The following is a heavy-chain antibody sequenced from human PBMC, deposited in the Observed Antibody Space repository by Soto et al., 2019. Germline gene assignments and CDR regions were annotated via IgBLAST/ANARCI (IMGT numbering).Heavy chain of an antibody. D-gene: IGHD2-15*01. V-gene: IGHV3-23*01. CDR1: GFIFRANG. Sequence: GGSLRLSCAASGFIFRANGMTWVRQAPGKGLEWVSVITAGGDTTIDAESVKGRFTISRDNSKSTLFLQMNSLRAEDAAVYYCAKSSGAADHWGQGTLVTVSS. J-gene: IGHJ4*02. CDR2: ITAGGDTT. CDR3: AKSSGAADH.